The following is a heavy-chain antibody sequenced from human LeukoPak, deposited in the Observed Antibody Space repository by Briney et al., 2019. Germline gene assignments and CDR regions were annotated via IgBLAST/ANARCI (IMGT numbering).Heavy chain of an antibody. D-gene: IGHD3-10*01. J-gene: IGHJ4*02. V-gene: IGHV1-8*03. CDR2: MNPNSGNT. Sequence: ASVKVSCKASGYTFTSYDINWVRQATGQGLEWMGWMNPNSGNTGYAQKFQGRVTITRNTSISTAYMELSSLRSEDTAVYYCARGSKWFGELHYWGQGTLVTVSS. CDR1: GYTFTSYD. CDR3: ARGSKWFGELHY.